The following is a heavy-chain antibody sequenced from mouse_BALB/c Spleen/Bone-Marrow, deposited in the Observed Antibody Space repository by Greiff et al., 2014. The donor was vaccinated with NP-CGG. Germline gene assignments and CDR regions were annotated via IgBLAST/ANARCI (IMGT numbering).Heavy chain of an antibody. CDR3: ARGSYYYGSSSPWFAY. D-gene: IGHD1-1*01. CDR1: GYTLTSYW. CDR2: IPPGSGTT. J-gene: IGHJ3*01. Sequence: DLVKPGASVKLSCKASGYTLTSYWINWIKKRPGQGLEWVGRIPPGSGTTYYNEMFKGKATLTVDTSSTTAYIQLSSLSSEDSAVYFCARGSYYYGSSSPWFAYWGQGTLVTVSA. V-gene: IGHV1S41*01.